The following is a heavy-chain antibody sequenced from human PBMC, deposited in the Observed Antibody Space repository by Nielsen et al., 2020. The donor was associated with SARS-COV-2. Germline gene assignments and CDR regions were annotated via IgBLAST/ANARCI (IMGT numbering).Heavy chain of an antibody. Sequence: GESLNISCEVSGFMFSNYWMTWVRQAPGKGLEWVANINEDGGDKYYVDSVKGRFTISRDNAKNSLYLQMSTLMAEDTAVYYCVRCRRPYQLFSGDYYWYFDLWGRGNLVTVSS. CDR1: GFMFSNYW. CDR2: INEDGGDK. CDR3: VRCRRPYQLFSGDYYWYFDL. D-gene: IGHD4-17*01. J-gene: IGHJ2*01. V-gene: IGHV3-7*01.